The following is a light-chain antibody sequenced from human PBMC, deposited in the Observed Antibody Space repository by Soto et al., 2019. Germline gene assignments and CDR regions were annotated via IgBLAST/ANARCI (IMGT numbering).Light chain of an antibody. CDR3: QHFDNNPPST. CDR1: QSGTSG. J-gene: IGKJ1*01. Sequence: DIPMTQSPSTLSAAVGDRGTITCRTSQSGTSGLAWYQQKPGKVPKLLIFKASTLESGVPSRFSGSGSGTEFPLTISSLQSEDFATYYCQHFDNNPPSTFGQGTKVEIK. CDR2: KAS. V-gene: IGKV1-5*03.